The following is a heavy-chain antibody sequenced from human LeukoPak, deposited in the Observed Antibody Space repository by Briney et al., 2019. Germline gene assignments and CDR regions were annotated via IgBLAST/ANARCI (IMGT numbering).Heavy chain of an antibody. V-gene: IGHV3-53*01. J-gene: IGHJ4*02. D-gene: IGHD3-22*01. CDR1: GFTVSSNY. CDR3: ATYYYDSSGYYYPTDY. CDR2: IYSGGST. Sequence: GGSLRLSCAASGFTVSSNYMSWVRQAPGKGLEWVSVIYSGGSTYYADSVKGRFTISRDNSKNTLNLQMNSLRAEDTAVYYCATYYYDSSGYYYPTDYWGQGTLVTVSS.